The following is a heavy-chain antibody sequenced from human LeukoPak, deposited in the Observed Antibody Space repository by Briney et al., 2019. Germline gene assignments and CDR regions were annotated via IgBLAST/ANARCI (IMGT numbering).Heavy chain of an antibody. CDR3: ARFRHYDFWSGYSKVVAFDI. CDR2: ISAYNGNT. J-gene: IGHJ3*02. D-gene: IGHD3-3*01. CDR1: GYTFTSYG. Sequence: ASVKVSCEASGYTFTSYGISWVRQAPGQGLEWMGWISAYNGNTNYAQKLQGRVTMTTDTSTSTAYMELRSLRSDDTAVYYCARFRHYDFWSGYSKVVAFDIWGQGTMVTVSS. V-gene: IGHV1-18*01.